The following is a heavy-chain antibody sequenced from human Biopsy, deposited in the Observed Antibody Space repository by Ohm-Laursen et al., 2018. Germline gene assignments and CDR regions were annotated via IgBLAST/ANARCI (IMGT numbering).Heavy chain of an antibody. CDR2: ISWNSDDI. D-gene: IGHD4-17*01. CDR3: AKDLGLNYSDRFLFYYGMDV. J-gene: IGHJ6*02. CDR1: GFTFDDYA. Sequence: SLRLSCAAPGFTFDDYAMHWVRQAPGKGLEWVSGISWNSDDIGYADSVKGRFTISRDNARNALHLQMNSLRTEDTALYYCAKDLGLNYSDRFLFYYGMDVWGRGTTVTVSS. V-gene: IGHV3-9*01.